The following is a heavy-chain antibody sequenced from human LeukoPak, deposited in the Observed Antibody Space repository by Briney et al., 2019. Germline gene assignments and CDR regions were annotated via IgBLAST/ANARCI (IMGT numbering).Heavy chain of an antibody. J-gene: IGHJ6*03. V-gene: IGHV3-30*02. CDR3: AKDPYGDPPGYYYMDV. D-gene: IGHD4-17*01. Sequence: GGSLRLSCAASGFTFSSYGMHWVRQTPGKGLEWVAFIRYDGSNKYYADSVKGRFTISRDNSKNTLYLQMNSLRAEDTAVYYCAKDPYGDPPGYYYMDVWGKGTTVTISS. CDR1: GFTFSSYG. CDR2: IRYDGSNK.